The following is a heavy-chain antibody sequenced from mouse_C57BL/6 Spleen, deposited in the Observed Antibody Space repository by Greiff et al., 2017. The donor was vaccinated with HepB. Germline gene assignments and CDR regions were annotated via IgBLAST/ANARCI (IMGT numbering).Heavy chain of an antibody. Sequence: QVQLQQSGAVLVKPGASVKLSCKASGYTFTEYTIHWVKQRSGQGLVWIGWFYPGSGSIKYNEKFKDKATLTTDKSSSTVYMELSRLTSEDTAVYVCARNGDYDYLDYWDQGTTLTVSS. D-gene: IGHD2-4*01. J-gene: IGHJ2*01. CDR2: FYPGSGSI. CDR1: GYTFTEYT. CDR3: ARNGDYDYLDY. V-gene: IGHV1-62-2*01.